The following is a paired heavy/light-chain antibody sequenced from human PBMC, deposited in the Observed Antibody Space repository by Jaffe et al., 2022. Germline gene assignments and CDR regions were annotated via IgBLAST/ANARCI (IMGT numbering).Heavy chain of an antibody. J-gene: IGHJ4*02. V-gene: IGHV1-18*01. Sequence: QVQLVQSGAEVKKPGASVKVSCKASGYTFTSYGISWVRQAPGQGLEWMGWISAYNGNTNYAQKLQGRVTMTTDTSTSTAYMELRSLRSDDTAVYYCARDRAVYDFWSGYYTKWGAEVYYFDYWGQGTLVTVSS. CDR1: GYTFTSYG. D-gene: IGHD3-3*01. CDR2: ISAYNGNT. CDR3: ARDRAVYDFWSGYYTKWGAEVYYFDY.
Light chain of an antibody. CDR3: QQYNSYPPA. J-gene: IGKJ1*01. V-gene: IGKV1-16*02. Sequence: DIQMTQSPSSLSASVGDRVTITCRASQGISNYLAWFQQKPGKAPKSLIYAASSLQSGVPSKFSGSGSGTDFTLTISSLQPEDFATYYCQQYNSYPPAFGQGTKVEIK. CDR1: QGISNY. CDR2: AAS.